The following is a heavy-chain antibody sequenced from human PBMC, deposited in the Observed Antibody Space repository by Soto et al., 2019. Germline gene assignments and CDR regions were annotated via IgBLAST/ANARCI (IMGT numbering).Heavy chain of an antibody. CDR3: ARERGASCPFDY. J-gene: IGHJ4*02. Sequence: QVQLVQSGAEVKKPGASVKVSCNASGYTFTSYDINWVREATGQGLEWMGWMNPNSGNTGYAQKFQGRVTMTRNTSISTAYMELSSLRSEDTAVYYCARERGASCPFDYWHQGTLVTVSS. D-gene: IGHD2-15*01. CDR2: MNPNSGNT. V-gene: IGHV1-8*01. CDR1: GYTFTSYD.